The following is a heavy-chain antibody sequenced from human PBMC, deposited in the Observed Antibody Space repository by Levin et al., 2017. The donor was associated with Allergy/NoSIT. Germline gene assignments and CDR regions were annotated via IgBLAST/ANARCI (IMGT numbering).Heavy chain of an antibody. V-gene: IGHV3-9*01. CDR3: ARDNIGLPDAFDI. CDR2: ISWNSGSI. Sequence: GGSLRLSCAESGFTFEDYVMHWVRQAPGKGLEWVSGISWNSGSIGYADSVKGRFTISRDNAKNSLYLQMNSLRTEDTALYYCARDNIGLPDAFDIWGQGTMVIVSS. CDR1: GFTFEDYV. J-gene: IGHJ3*02. D-gene: IGHD3-10*01.